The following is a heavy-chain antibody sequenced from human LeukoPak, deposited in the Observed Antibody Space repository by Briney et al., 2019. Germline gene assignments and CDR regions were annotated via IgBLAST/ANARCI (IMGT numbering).Heavy chain of an antibody. Sequence: GGSLRLSCAASGFTFSSYGMSWVRQAPGKGLEWVSAISGSGGSTYYADSVKGRFTISRYNAKNSLYLQMNSLRAEDTAVYYCARGGKEEWSDLYYFDYWGQGTLVTVSS. J-gene: IGHJ4*02. V-gene: IGHV3-23*01. CDR1: GFTFSSYG. CDR3: ARGGKEEWSDLYYFDY. D-gene: IGHD2-8*01. CDR2: ISGSGGST.